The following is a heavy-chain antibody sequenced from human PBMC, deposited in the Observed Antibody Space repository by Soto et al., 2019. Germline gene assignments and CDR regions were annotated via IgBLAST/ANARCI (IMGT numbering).Heavy chain of an antibody. CDR1: GFTFSNYW. J-gene: IGHJ6*02. Sequence: EVQLVESGGGLVQPGGSLRLSCAASGFTFSNYWMHWVRQAPGKGLVWVSRINSDGSSTGYEDSVKGRFTISRDNAKNTLYLQMNSLRADDTAVYYCARRDQIAYYYGMDVWGQGTTVTVSS. CDR3: ARRDQIAYYYGMDV. D-gene: IGHD2-21*01. CDR2: INSDGSST. V-gene: IGHV3-74*01.